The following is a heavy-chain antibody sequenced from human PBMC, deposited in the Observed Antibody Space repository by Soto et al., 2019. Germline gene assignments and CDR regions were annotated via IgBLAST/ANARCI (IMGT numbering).Heavy chain of an antibody. CDR3: AGLRALHIEAAGTSGTFDY. V-gene: IGHV5-51*01. CDR2: IYPGDSDT. D-gene: IGHD6-13*01. J-gene: IGHJ4*02. Sequence: GESLKISCKGSGYSFTSYWIGWVRQMPGKGLEWMGIIYPGDSDTRYSPSFQGQVTISADKSISTAYLQWSSLKASDTAMYYCAGLRALHIEAAGTSGTFDYWGQGTLVTVSS. CDR1: GYSFTSYW.